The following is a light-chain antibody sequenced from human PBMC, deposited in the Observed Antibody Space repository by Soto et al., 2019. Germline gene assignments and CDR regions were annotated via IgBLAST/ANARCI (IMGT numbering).Light chain of an antibody. CDR3: TSFTSSSTLV. V-gene: IGLV2-18*02. CDR2: EVS. Sequence: QSALTQPPSVSGSPGQSVTISCTGTSGDVGSYNRVSWYQQPPGTAPKLMIYEVSSRPSGVPDRFSGSKSGNTASLTISGLPAEDEADYYCTSFTSSSTLVFGGGTKLTVL. J-gene: IGLJ3*02. CDR1: SGDVGSYNR.